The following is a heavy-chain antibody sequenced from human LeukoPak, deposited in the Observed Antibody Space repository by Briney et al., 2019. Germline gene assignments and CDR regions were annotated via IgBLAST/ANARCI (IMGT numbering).Heavy chain of an antibody. Sequence: GGSLRLSCAASGISFSDYNMSWIRQAPGKGLEWVSDISSGSTYTNYADSVKGRFTIFRDNAKNSLYLQMNSLRTEDTAVYYCARVNNYYGARGGGYFDYWGQGTLVTVSS. CDR2: ISSGSTYT. V-gene: IGHV3-11*05. CDR1: GISFSDYN. D-gene: IGHD3-10*01. J-gene: IGHJ4*02. CDR3: ARVNNYYGARGGGYFDY.